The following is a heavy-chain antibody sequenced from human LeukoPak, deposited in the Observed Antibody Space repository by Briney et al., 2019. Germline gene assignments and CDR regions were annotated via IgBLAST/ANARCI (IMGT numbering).Heavy chain of an antibody. V-gene: IGHV3-33*03. CDR1: GFTFSSYG. J-gene: IGHJ4*02. Sequence: GGSLRLSCAASGFTFSSYGMPWVRQAPGKGLEWVAVIWYDGSNKYYADSVKGRFTISRDNAKNSLYLQMNSLRAEDTAVYYCASLGGRFGELPSWGQGTLVTVSS. CDR2: IWYDGSNK. CDR3: ASLGGRFGELPS. D-gene: IGHD3-10*01.